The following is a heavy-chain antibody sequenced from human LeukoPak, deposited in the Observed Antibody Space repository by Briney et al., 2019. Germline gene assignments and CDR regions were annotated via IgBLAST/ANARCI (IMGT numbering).Heavy chain of an antibody. D-gene: IGHD4-17*01. J-gene: IGHJ4*02. Sequence: SETLSLTCTVSGGSISSSSYYWGWIRQPPGKGLEWIGSIYYSGSTYYNPSLKSRVTISVDTSKNQFSLKLSSVTAADTAVYYCARQTGYGDGFDYSGQGTLVTVSS. CDR3: ARQTGYGDGFDY. CDR2: IYYSGST. V-gene: IGHV4-39*01. CDR1: GGSISSSSYY.